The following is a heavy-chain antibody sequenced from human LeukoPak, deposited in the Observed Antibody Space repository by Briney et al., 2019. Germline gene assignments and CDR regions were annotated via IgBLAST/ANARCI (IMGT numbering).Heavy chain of an antibody. Sequence: PSETLSLTCAVYGGSFSGYYWSWIRQPPEKGLEWIGEINHSGSTNYNPSLKSRVTISVDTSKNQFSLKLSSVTAADTAVYYCARADIQLWTYYFDYWGQGTLVTVSS. J-gene: IGHJ4*02. CDR3: ARADIQLWTYYFDY. CDR1: GGSFSGYY. D-gene: IGHD5-18*01. V-gene: IGHV4-34*01. CDR2: INHSGST.